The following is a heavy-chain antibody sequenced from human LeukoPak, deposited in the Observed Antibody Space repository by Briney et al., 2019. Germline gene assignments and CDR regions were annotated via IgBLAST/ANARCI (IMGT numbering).Heavy chain of an antibody. CDR1: GFTFSIKA. D-gene: IGHD2-8*02. J-gene: IGHJ4*02. V-gene: IGHV3-30*02. Sequence: GGSLRLSCAASGFTFSIKAIHWVRQVPGKGLEWVSYIAHHGTNKYYADSVKGRFTISRDNSKRTLYLQMNSLRADDTAVYYCAKDGSWSCTDWGQGTLVTVSS. CDR2: IAHHGTNK. CDR3: AKDGSWSCTD.